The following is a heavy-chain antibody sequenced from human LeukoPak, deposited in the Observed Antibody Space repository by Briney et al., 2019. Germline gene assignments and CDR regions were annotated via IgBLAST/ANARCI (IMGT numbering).Heavy chain of an antibody. V-gene: IGHV3-7*01. J-gene: IGHJ6*04. Sequence: GGSLRLSCAASGFTFSSYWMSGVRQAPGKGLEWVANIKQDGSEEYYVDSVKGRFTISRDNAKNSLYLQMNSLRAEDTAMYYCARAPRGILTSWGKGTTVTVSS. D-gene: IGHD2-15*01. CDR2: IKQDGSEE. CDR3: ARAPRGILTS. CDR1: GFTFSSYW.